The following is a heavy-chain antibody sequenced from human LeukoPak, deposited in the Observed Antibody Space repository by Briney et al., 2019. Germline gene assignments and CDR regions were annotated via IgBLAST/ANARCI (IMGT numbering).Heavy chain of an antibody. CDR1: GYTLTDNH. Sequence: ASVKVSCKASGYTLTDNHLYWVRQAPGQGLEWMGWIDANSGVTNFAQNFQGRLTMTTDTSISTAYMELSRLTSDDTTVYYCARELGINAFGVWGQGTLVTVFS. CDR2: IDANSGVT. CDR3: ARELGINAFGV. V-gene: IGHV1-2*02. D-gene: IGHD7-27*01. J-gene: IGHJ3*01.